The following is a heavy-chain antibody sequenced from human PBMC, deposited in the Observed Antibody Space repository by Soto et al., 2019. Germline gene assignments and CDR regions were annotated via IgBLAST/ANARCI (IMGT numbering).Heavy chain of an antibody. CDR3: ARDLYCSSTSCDRGGLGWFDP. CDR2: IYYSGST. V-gene: IGHV4-31*03. CDR1: GGSISSGGYY. J-gene: IGHJ5*02. Sequence: SETLSLTCTVSGGSISSGGYYWSWIRQHPGKGLEWIGYIYYSGSTYYNPSLKSRVTISVDTSKNQFSLKLSSVTAADTAVYYCARDLYCSSTSCDRGGLGWFDPWGQGTLVTVS. D-gene: IGHD2-2*01.